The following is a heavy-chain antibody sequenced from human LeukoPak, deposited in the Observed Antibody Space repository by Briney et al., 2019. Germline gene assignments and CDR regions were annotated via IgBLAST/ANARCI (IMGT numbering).Heavy chain of an antibody. Sequence: AGGSLGLSCAASGFTFSDYYMSWIRQAPGKGLEWVSYISSSGSTIYYADSVKGRFTISRDNAKNSLYLQMNSLRAEDTAVYYCASEVYCSSTSCRDYWGQGTLVTVSS. J-gene: IGHJ4*02. D-gene: IGHD2-2*01. CDR2: ISSSGSTI. V-gene: IGHV3-11*01. CDR1: GFTFSDYY. CDR3: ASEVYCSSTSCRDY.